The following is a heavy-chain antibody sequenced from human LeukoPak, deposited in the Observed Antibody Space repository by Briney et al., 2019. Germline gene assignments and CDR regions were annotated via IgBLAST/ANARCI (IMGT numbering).Heavy chain of an antibody. CDR2: ISSSGSPI. J-gene: IGHJ4*02. CDR1: GFTLSSYE. V-gene: IGHV3-48*03. CDR3: VLRGAVAAADF. D-gene: IGHD6-19*01. Sequence: GGSLRLSCAASGFTLSSYEMYWVRQAPGKGLEWVSYISSSGSPIYYADSVEGRFTISRDNAKNSLYLQMNSLRAEDTAVYYCVLRGAVAAADFWGQGTLVTVSS.